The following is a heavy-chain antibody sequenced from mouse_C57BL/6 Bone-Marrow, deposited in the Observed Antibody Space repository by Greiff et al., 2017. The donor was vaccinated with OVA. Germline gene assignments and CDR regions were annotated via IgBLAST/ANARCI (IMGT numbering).Heavy chain of an antibody. V-gene: IGHV1-69*01. CDR2: IDPSDSYT. Sequence: QVQLQQPGAELVMPGASVKLSCKASGYTFTSYWMHWVKQRPGQGLEWIGEIDPSDSYTNYTPKFKGKSTLTVDKSSSTAYMQLSSLTSEDTAVYYCARGYGNYRDYWGQGTTLSVSS. CDR3: ARGYGNYRDY. D-gene: IGHD2-1*01. J-gene: IGHJ2*01. CDR1: GYTFTSYW.